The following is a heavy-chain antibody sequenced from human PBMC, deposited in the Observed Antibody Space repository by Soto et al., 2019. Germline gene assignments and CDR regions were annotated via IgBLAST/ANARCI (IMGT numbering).Heavy chain of an antibody. J-gene: IGHJ4*02. CDR3: ARLQSPTGYYTRGFDY. D-gene: IGHD3-3*01. CDR2: IDPSDSYT. V-gene: IGHV5-10-1*01. CDR1: GYSFRSYW. Sequence: PGESLKISCKTFGYSFRSYWITWVRQMPGKGLEWMGRIDPSDSYTNYSPSFQGHVTMSVDKSISTAYLQWSSLKASDTAIYYCARLQSPTGYYTRGFDYWGQGALVTVSS.